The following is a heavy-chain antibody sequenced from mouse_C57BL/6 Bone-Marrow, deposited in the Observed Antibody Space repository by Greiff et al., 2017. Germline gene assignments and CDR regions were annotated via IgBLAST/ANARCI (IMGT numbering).Heavy chain of an antibody. D-gene: IGHD2-5*01. CDR2: IYPGSGST. J-gene: IGHJ4*01. Sequence: VQLQQPGAELVKPGASVKMSCKASGYTFTSYWITWVKQRPGQGLAWIGDIYPGSGSTNYNEKFKSKATLTVDTSSSTAYMQLSSLTSEDSAVYYCAREYYRNFYAMDYWGQGTTVTVSS. CDR1: GYTFTSYW. CDR3: AREYYRNFYAMDY. V-gene: IGHV1-55*01.